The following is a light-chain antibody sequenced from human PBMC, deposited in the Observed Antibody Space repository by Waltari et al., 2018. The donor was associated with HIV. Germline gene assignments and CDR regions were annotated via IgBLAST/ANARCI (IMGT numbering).Light chain of an antibody. Sequence: DVVMTQSPDALKASLGERVTIQCKSSQSVFSNSNKKSYLAWYQQRAGQTPNLRVYWATTRVSGVPARFSGSGSGTDFTLTINNLQAEDAAIYYCQQYYMTPPTFGQGTKVEI. CDR2: WAT. CDR3: QQYYMTPPT. CDR1: QSVFSNSNKKSY. J-gene: IGKJ1*01. V-gene: IGKV4-1*01.